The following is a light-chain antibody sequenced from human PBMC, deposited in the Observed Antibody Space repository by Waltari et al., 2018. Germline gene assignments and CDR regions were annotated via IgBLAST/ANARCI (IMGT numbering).Light chain of an antibody. J-gene: IGKJ2*01. CDR3: MQARQTPDT. V-gene: IGKV2-28*01. CDR1: QSLLYSNGYNY. Sequence: DIVMTQSPLSLPVTPGEPASISCRFSQSLLYSNGYNYLDWYLQKPGQSPPLLIYLASHRASGVPDRFSGSGSGTDFTLKISRVEAEDVGIYYCMQARQTPDTFGQGTKLEIK. CDR2: LAS.